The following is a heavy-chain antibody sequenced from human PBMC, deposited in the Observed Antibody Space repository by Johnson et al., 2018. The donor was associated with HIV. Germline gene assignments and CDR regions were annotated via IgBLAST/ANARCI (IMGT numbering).Heavy chain of an antibody. CDR2: ISSGSPI. CDR1: GFAFSDYY. J-gene: IGHJ3*02. Sequence: QVHLVESGGGLVKPGGSLRLSCAASGFAFSDYYMAWIRQAPGKGLEWVSFISSGSPINYADSVKGRFSISRDNAKNSLYLQMNSLRAEDTAVYYCARELRGGHTDAFDIWGQGTMVTVSS. V-gene: IGHV3-11*04. D-gene: IGHD5-18*01. CDR3: ARELRGGHTDAFDI.